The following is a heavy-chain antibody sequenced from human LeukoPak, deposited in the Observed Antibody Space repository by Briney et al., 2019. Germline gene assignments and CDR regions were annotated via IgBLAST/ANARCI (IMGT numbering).Heavy chain of an antibody. CDR1: GFTFSNAW. CDR2: IKSKTDGGTT. CDR3: TTAEGNLKYDFWSGYPFGEYYFDY. J-gene: IGHJ4*02. Sequence: KAGGSLRLSCAASGFTFSNAWMSWVRQAPGKGLEWVGRIKSKTDGGTTDYAAPVKGRFTISRDDSKNTLYLQMNSLKTEDTAVYYCTTAEGNLKYDFWSGYPFGEYYFDYWGQGTLVTVSS. V-gene: IGHV3-15*01. D-gene: IGHD3-3*01.